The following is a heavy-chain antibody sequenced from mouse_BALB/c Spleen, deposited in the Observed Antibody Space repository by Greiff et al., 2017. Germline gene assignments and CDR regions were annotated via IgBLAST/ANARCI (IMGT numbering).Heavy chain of an antibody. Sequence: VQLQQSGPELVKPGASMKISCKASGYSFTGYTMNWVKQSHGKNLEWIGLINPYNGGTSYNQKFKGKATLTVDKSSSTAYMELLSLTSEDSAVYYCARGGGYYYGSSSYYFDYWGQGTTLTVSS. V-gene: IGHV1-18*01. CDR2: INPYNGGT. CDR3: ARGGGYYYGSSSYYFDY. D-gene: IGHD1-1*01. J-gene: IGHJ2*01. CDR1: GYSFTGYT.